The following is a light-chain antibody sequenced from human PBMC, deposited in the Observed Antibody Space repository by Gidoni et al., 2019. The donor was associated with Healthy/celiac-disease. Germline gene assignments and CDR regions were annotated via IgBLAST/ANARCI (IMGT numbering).Light chain of an antibody. V-gene: IGKV3-20*01. J-gene: IGKJ3*01. Sequence: PGTLSLSPGERATLSCRASQSVSSSYLAWYQQKPGQAPRLLIYGASSRATGIPDRFSGSGSGTDFTLTISRLEPEDFAVYYCQQYGSSSFTFGPXTKVDIK. CDR1: QSVSSSY. CDR3: QQYGSSSFT. CDR2: GAS.